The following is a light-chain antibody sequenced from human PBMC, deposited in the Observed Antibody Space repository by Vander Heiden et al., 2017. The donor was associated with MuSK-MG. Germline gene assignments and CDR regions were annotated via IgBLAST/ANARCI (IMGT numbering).Light chain of an antibody. J-gene: IGKJ1*01. V-gene: IGKV1-39*01. CDR2: LAS. CDR3: QQSHSVPRT. CDR1: QSISFY. Sequence: DIHLTQSPSSLSASVGDRVTITCRASQSISFYLNWYQQRPGKAPKFLIYLASSLRSGVPSRFSGSGSGSEFTLTISNLQPEDFATYYCQQSHSVPRTFGQGTKVEVK.